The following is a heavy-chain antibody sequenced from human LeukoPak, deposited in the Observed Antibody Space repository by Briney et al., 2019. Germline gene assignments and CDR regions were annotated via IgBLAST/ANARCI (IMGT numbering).Heavy chain of an antibody. Sequence: ASVKVSCKASGYTFTSYGISWVRQAPGQGLEWMGWISAYNGNTNYAQKFQGRVTMTRDTSTSTVYMELSSLRSEDTAVYYCARASSSGWYPRNGMDVWGQGTTVTVSS. CDR2: ISAYNGNT. J-gene: IGHJ6*02. D-gene: IGHD6-19*01. CDR1: GYTFTSYG. V-gene: IGHV1-18*01. CDR3: ARASSSGWYPRNGMDV.